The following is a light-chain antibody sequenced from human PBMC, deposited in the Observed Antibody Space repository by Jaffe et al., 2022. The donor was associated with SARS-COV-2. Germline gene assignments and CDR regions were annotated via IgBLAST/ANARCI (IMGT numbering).Light chain of an antibody. CDR2: SNN. V-gene: IGLV1-44*01. CDR3: ATWDDSLKGWV. J-gene: IGLJ3*02. CDR1: SSNIGSNN. Sequence: QSVLTQPPSASGTPGQRVTISCSGSSSNIGSNNVNWYQQFPGTAPKLLIYSNNQRPSGVPDRFSGSKSGTSASLAISGLQSEDEADYYCATWDDSLKGWVFGGGTKLTVL.